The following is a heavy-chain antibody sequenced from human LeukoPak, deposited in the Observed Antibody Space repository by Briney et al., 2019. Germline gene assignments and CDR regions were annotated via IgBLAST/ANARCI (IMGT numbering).Heavy chain of an antibody. CDR3: ARERMGATYP. Sequence: PSETLSLTCTVSGGSISSGGYYWSWIRQHPGKGLEWIGYIYYSGGTYYNPSLKSRVTISVDTSKNQFSLKLSSVTAADTAVYYCARERMGATYPWGQGTLVTVSS. J-gene: IGHJ5*02. CDR1: GGSISSGGYY. V-gene: IGHV4-31*03. CDR2: IYYSGGT. D-gene: IGHD1-26*01.